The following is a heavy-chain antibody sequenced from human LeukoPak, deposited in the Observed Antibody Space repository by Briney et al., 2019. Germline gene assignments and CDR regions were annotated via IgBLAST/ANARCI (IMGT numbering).Heavy chain of an antibody. V-gene: IGHV3-72*01. Sequence: GGSLRLSCAASGFTVSSNYMSWVRQAPGKGLEWVARIRNKANSYITEYAASVKGRFTIARDDSKTSLFLQMNSLKTEDTAVYYCARGYGSGPFYFDYWGQGTLVTVSS. D-gene: IGHD3-10*01. CDR3: ARGYGSGPFYFDY. CDR1: GFTVSSNY. CDR2: IRNKANSYIT. J-gene: IGHJ4*02.